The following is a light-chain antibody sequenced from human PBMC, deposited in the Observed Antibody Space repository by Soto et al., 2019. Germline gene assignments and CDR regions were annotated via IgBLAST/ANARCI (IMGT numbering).Light chain of an antibody. V-gene: IGLV2-14*01. CDR1: SSDVGNYIF. CDR3: VSYTTSASYV. J-gene: IGLJ1*01. CDR2: DIN. Sequence: QSVLPQPASVSGSPGQSITISCTGTSSDVGNYIFVSWYRQHPGKAPKLMIYDINNRPSGVSNRFSGSKSGNTASLTISGLQAEDEADYYCVSYTTSASYVFGTGTNATVL.